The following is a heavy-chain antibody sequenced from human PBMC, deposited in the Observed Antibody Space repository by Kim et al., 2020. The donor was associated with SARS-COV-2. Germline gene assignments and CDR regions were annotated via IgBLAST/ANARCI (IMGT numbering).Heavy chain of an antibody. CDR1: GFTFSSYE. V-gene: IGHV3-48*03. J-gene: IGHJ6*02. Sequence: GGSLRLSCAAFGFTFSSYEMNWVRQAPGKGLEWVSYISSSGSTIYYADSVKGRFTISRDNAKNSLYLQMNSLRAEDTAVYYCSRDAVKDYYAGMDVWGQGPTVTV. CDR2: ISSSGSTI. CDR3: SRDAVKDYYAGMDV.